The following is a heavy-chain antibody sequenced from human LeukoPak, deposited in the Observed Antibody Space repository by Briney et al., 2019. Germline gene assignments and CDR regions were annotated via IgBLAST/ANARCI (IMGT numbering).Heavy chain of an antibody. CDR1: GGSFSNNY. CDR3: ARDYRNALDV. V-gene: IGHV4-59*01. Sequence: SETLSLTCTVSGGSFSNNYWTWIRQPPGKGVEWMGFIYFTGSHNYYPSLMSRVSMSVDPYKNQFSLRLSSVTAADTAAYYCARDYRNALDVWGKGNTVTVST. J-gene: IGHJ6*04. CDR2: IYFTGSH.